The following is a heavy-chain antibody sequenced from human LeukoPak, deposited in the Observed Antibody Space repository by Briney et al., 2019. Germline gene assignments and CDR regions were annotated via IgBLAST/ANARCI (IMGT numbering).Heavy chain of an antibody. V-gene: IGHV3-21*01. CDR2: ISSSSSYI. CDR3: VSAYGSGWFGFDY. D-gene: IGHD2-15*01. J-gene: IGHJ4*02. Sequence: GGSLRLSCAASGFTFSSYSMNWVRQSPGKGREWVSSISSSSSYIYYADSVKGRFTICRDNDKNSLLLQMNSLRDEDTAVYYCVSAYGSGWFGFDYWGQGTLVTVSS. CDR1: GFTFSSYS.